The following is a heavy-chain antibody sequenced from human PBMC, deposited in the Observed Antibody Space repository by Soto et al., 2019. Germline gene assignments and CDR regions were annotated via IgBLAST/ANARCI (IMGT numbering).Heavy chain of an antibody. CDR2: IYHSGST. V-gene: IGHV4-4*02. CDR1: GGSISSSNW. J-gene: IGHJ6*02. Sequence: QVQLQESGPGLVKPSGTLSLTCAVSGGSISSSNWWSWVRQPPGKGLEWIGEIYHSGSTNYNPSLKSRVIISVDKSKNQFSLKLSSVTAADTAVYYCARTFGVVGGYYYYGMDVWGQGTTVTVSS. CDR3: ARTFGVVGGYYYYGMDV. D-gene: IGHD3-3*01.